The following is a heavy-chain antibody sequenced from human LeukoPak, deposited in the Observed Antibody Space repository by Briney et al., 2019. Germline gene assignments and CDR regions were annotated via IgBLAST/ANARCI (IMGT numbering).Heavy chain of an antibody. V-gene: IGHV4-39*01. CDR3: ARHFDF. Sequence: SETLSLTCTVSGASISTSGSYWGWIRQPPGKGLEWIGTISFSGSTYYNPSLKSRVTISVDTSKNQFSLKLNSVTAADTAVYYCARHFDFWGRGTLVTVSS. CDR2: ISFSGST. J-gene: IGHJ4*02. CDR1: GASISTSGSY.